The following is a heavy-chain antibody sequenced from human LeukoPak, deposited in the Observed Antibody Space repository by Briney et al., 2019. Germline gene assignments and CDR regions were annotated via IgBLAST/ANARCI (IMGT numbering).Heavy chain of an antibody. CDR3: ATQVLDSSGYVLDY. D-gene: IGHD3-22*01. J-gene: IGHJ4*02. CDR2: IYYSGST. Sequence: SETLSLTCTVSGGSISSYYWSWIRQPPGKGLEWIGYIYYSGSTNYNPSLKSRVTISVGTSKNQFSLKLSSVTAADTAVYYCATQVLDSSGYVLDYWGQGTLVTVSS. CDR1: GGSISSYY. V-gene: IGHV4-59*01.